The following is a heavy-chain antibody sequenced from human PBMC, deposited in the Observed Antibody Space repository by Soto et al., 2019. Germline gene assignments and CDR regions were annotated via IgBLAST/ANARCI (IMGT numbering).Heavy chain of an antibody. CDR3: AREESTHIVVVIGAFDI. D-gene: IGHD2-21*01. CDR2: INAGNGNT. CDR1: GYTFTSYA. J-gene: IGHJ3*02. V-gene: IGHV1-3*01. Sequence: QVQLVQSGAEVKKPGASVKVSCKASGYTFTSYAMHWVRQAPGQRLEWMGWINAGNGNTKYSQKFQGRVTITRDTSASTAYMELSSLRSEDTAVYYCAREESTHIVVVIGAFDIWGQGTMVTVSS.